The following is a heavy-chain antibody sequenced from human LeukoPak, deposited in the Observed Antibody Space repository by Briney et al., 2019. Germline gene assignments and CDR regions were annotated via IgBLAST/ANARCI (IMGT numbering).Heavy chain of an antibody. J-gene: IGHJ4*02. CDR1: GFTFSSYE. CDR3: VRGRLD. Sequence: GGSLRLSCTASGFTFSSYEMNWVRQAPGKGLGWVSYIGASGTYYADSVKGRFTISRDDAKSSLYLQMSSLRADDTAVYYCVRGRLDWGQGTLVTVSS. D-gene: IGHD3-9*01. V-gene: IGHV3-48*03. CDR2: IGASGT.